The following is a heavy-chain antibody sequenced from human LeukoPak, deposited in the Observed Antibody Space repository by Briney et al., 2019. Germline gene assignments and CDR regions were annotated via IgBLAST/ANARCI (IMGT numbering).Heavy chain of an antibody. J-gene: IGHJ6*02. V-gene: IGHV1-18*01. CDR2: ISGYNGNT. CDR1: GYTFIVDG. Sequence: ASVKVSSKDSGYTFIVDGGRWVRPAPGQGLEWMGWISGYNGNTSYPQKFQDRVTMTTDTSTNTAYMELRSLRSEDTAVFYCSRVRVGGTEYYHYYVMDVWGQGTTVTVSS. D-gene: IGHD1-26*01. CDR3: SRVRVGGTEYYHYYVMDV.